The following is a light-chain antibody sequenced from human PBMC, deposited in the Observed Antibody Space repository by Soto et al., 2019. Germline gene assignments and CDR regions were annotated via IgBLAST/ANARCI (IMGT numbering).Light chain of an antibody. CDR3: YSAADDVV. Sequence: SYELTQLSSVSVSPGQTARITCSGDVLAKKYARWFQQKPGQAPVEVIYKDSERPSGIPERFSGSTSGTTVTLAIGGAQVEDEADYYCYSAADDVVFGGGTKLTVL. J-gene: IGLJ2*01. CDR1: VLAKKY. V-gene: IGLV3-27*01. CDR2: KDS.